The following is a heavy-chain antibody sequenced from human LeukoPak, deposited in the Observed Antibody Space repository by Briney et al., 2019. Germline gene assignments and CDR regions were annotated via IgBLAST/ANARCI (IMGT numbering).Heavy chain of an antibody. Sequence: GGSLRLSCAASGFTFSSFDMHWVRQPTGQGLEWVSTIGTASDTYYPGSVEGRFTLSRDNAKNSLYLQMNSLTAGHTAVYYCARGPPRGKYYYMDVWGKGTTVTVSS. J-gene: IGHJ6*03. D-gene: IGHD1-1*01. CDR2: IGTASDT. V-gene: IGHV3-13*01. CDR1: GFTFSSFD. CDR3: ARGPPRGKYYYMDV.